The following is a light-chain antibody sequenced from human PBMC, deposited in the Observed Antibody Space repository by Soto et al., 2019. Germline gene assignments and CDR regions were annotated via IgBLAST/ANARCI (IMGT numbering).Light chain of an antibody. CDR2: DAS. CDR1: QSVSRY. J-gene: IGKJ5*01. CDR3: QQRSNWPPIT. V-gene: IGKV3-11*01. Sequence: IVLTQSQTTLFLSPGERATLSCRASQSVSRYLAWYQQKPGQAPRLLIYDASNRATGIPARFSGSGSGTDFTLTISSLEPEDFAVYYCQQRSNWPPITYGQGRLLEVK.